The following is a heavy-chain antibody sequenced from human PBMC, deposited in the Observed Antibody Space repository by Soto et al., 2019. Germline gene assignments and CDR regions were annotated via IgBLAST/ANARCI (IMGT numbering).Heavy chain of an antibody. CDR3: ARVRCSGGSCRDAYDI. CDR1: GFTFSTYW. Sequence: EVQLVESGGGLGQPGGSQRLSCAASGFTFSTYWMHWVRQAPGKGLVWVSRINSDGSSTSYADSVKGRFTISRDNAKNTLYLQMNSLRAEDTAMYYCARVRCSGGSCRDAYDIWGQGTMVTVSS. V-gene: IGHV3-74*01. CDR2: INSDGSST. J-gene: IGHJ3*02. D-gene: IGHD2-15*01.